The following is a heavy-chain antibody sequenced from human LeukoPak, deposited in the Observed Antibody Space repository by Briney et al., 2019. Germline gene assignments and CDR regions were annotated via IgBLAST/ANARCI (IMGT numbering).Heavy chain of an antibody. V-gene: IGHV3-53*01. CDR1: GFTFSSYA. J-gene: IGHJ3*02. Sequence: GGSLRLSCAASGFTFSSYAMSWVRQAPGKGLEWVSVIYSGGSTYYADSVKGRFTISRDNSKNTLYLQMNSLRAEDTAVYYCARSGRRAFDIWGQGTMVTVSS. CDR3: ARSGRRAFDI. CDR2: IYSGGST.